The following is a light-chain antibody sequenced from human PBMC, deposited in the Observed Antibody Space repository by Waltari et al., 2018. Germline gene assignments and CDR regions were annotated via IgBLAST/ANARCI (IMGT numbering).Light chain of an antibody. CDR2: AAS. J-gene: IGKJ1*01. V-gene: IGKV1-39*01. CDR1: QSIGNY. CDR3: QQSFSVPWT. Sequence: DIQMTQSPSSLSASVGDRVSITCRAIQSIGNYLNLYQQKPGKVPKLLIFAASSLQSGVPSRFSGSGSGTDFTLTIRSLTSEDFATYYCQQSFSVPWTFGQGTKVEIK.